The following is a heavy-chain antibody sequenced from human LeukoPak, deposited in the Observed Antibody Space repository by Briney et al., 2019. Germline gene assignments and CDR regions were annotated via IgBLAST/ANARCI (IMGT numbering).Heavy chain of an antibody. V-gene: IGHV3-33*01. Sequence: PGGSLRLSCAASGFTFSSYGMHWVRQAPGKGLEWVAVIWYDGSNKYYADSVKGRFTISRDNSKNTLYLQMNSLGAEDTAVYYCARAGPETYYYGMDVWGQGTTVTVSS. J-gene: IGHJ6*02. CDR2: IWYDGSNK. CDR3: ARAGPETYYYGMDV. CDR1: GFTFSSYG.